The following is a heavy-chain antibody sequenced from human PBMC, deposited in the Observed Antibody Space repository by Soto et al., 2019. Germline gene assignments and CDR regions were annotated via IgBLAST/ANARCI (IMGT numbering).Heavy chain of an antibody. D-gene: IGHD2-21*02. CDR1: GGSISSSSYY. CDR2: IYYSGST. J-gene: IGHJ4*02. CDR3: ARGELLFDY. Sequence: QLQLQESGPGLVKPSETLSLTCTVSGGSISSSSYYWGWIRQPPGKGLEWIGSIYYSGSTYYNPSLKSRVTISVATSKNQFSRKLSSVTAADTAVYYCARGELLFDYWGQGTLVTVSS. V-gene: IGHV4-39*01.